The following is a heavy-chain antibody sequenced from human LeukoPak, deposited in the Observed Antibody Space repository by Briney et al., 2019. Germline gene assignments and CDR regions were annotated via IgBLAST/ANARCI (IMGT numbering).Heavy chain of an antibody. CDR2: IKHSGST. J-gene: IGHJ4*02. D-gene: IGHD6-13*01. CDR1: GGSFSGYY. CDR3: ARAVKGSSWFFDY. Sequence: SETLSLTCAVYGGSFSGYYWSWIRQPPGKGLEWIGEIKHSGSTNYNPSLKSRVTISVDTSKNQFSLKLSSVTAADTAVYYWARAVKGSSWFFDYWGQGTLVTVSS. V-gene: IGHV4-34*01.